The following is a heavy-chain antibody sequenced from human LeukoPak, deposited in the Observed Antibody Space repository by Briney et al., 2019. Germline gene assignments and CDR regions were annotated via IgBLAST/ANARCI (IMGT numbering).Heavy chain of an antibody. CDR3: AKSGPYGDYTNWFDP. Sequence: PGGSLRLSCAASGFTFSSYEMNWVRQAPGKGLEWVSYISSSGSTIYYADSVKGRFTISRDNAKNSLYLQMNSLRAEDTAVYYCAKSGPYGDYTNWFDPWGQGTLVTVSS. D-gene: IGHD4-17*01. CDR2: ISSSGSTI. CDR1: GFTFSSYE. V-gene: IGHV3-48*03. J-gene: IGHJ5*02.